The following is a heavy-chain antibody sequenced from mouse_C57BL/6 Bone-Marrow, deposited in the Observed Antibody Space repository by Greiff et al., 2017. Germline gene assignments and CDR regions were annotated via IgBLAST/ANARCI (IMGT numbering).Heavy chain of an antibody. J-gene: IGHJ1*03. CDR1: GYTFTSYW. Sequence: QVQLKQSGAELVKPGASVKLSCKASGYTFTSYWMHWVKQRPGQGLEWIGMIHPNSGSTNYNEKFKSKATLTVDKSSSTAYMQLSSLTSEDSAVYYFARPSYYGSSYWYFDVWGTGTTVTVSS. V-gene: IGHV1-64*01. CDR2: IHPNSGST. CDR3: ARPSYYGSSYWYFDV. D-gene: IGHD1-1*01.